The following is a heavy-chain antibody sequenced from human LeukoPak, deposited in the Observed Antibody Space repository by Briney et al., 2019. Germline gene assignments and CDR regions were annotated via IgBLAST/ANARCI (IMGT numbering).Heavy chain of an antibody. CDR2: INPNSGGT. CDR1: GYTFTAYY. CDR3: ARDLLYSSGWYARYYFDY. D-gene: IGHD6-19*01. J-gene: IGHJ4*02. V-gene: IGHV1-2*02. Sequence: ASVKVSCKASGYTFTAYYMHWVRQAPGQGLEWMGWINPNSGGTNFAQKFQGRVTMTRDTSISTAYMELSRLGSDDTAVYYCARDLLYSSGWYARYYFDYWGQGTLVTVSS.